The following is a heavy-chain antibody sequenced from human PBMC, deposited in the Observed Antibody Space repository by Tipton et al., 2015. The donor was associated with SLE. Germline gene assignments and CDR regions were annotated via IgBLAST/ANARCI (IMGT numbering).Heavy chain of an antibody. CDR2: IYYSGST. CDR3: ARDLGPGGMDV. J-gene: IGHJ6*02. D-gene: IGHD3-16*01. V-gene: IGHV4-59*11. CDR1: GISISTHY. Sequence: TLSLTCKVSGISISTHYWSWIRQPPGKGLEWIGYIYYSGSTNYNPSLKSRVTISVDTSKNQFSLKLSSVTAADTAVYYCARDLGPGGMDVWGQGTTVTVSS.